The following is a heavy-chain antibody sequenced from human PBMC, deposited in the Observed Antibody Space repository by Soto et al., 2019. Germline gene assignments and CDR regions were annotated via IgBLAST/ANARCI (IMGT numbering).Heavy chain of an antibody. V-gene: IGHV1-8*01. CDR1: GDTFTSYD. CDR3: ARGRNGMDV. Sequence: QVQLVQSGAEVKKPGASVKVSCKASGDTFTSYDIKWVRQATGQGLEWMGWMKPNSGKTGYAQKFQGRVNMTRNTYISAAYMELRSLRSEDTAVYYCARGRNGMDVWGQGTTVTVSS. CDR2: MKPNSGKT. J-gene: IGHJ6*02.